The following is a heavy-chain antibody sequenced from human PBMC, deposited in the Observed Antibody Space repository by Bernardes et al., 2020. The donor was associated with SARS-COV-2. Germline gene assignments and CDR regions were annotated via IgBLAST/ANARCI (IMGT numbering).Heavy chain of an antibody. J-gene: IGHJ6*02. Sequence: ASVKVSCKASGYTFNSYGISWVRQAPGQGLEWVGWISAYNGDTNYAQNLQGRVTMTTDTSTSTAYMELRSLRSDDTAVYYCARVGFVTNDDYYYGLDVWGQGTTVTVSS. CDR1: GYTFNSYG. D-gene: IGHD1-1*01. CDR3: ARVGFVTNDDYYYGLDV. V-gene: IGHV1-18*01. CDR2: ISAYNGDT.